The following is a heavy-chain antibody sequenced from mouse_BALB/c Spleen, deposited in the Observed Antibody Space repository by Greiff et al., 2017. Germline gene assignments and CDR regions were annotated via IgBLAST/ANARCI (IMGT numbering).Heavy chain of an antibody. CDR3: AREDYGYAMDY. CDR2: ISSGGST. Sequence: EVKLVESGGGLVKPGGSLKLSCAASGFTFSSYGMSWVRQTPEKRLEWVASISSGGSTYYPDSVKGRFTISRDNARNILYLQMSSLRSEDTAMYYCAREDYGYAMDYWGQGTSVTVSS. D-gene: IGHD1-1*01. J-gene: IGHJ4*01. V-gene: IGHV5-6-5*01. CDR1: GFTFSSYG.